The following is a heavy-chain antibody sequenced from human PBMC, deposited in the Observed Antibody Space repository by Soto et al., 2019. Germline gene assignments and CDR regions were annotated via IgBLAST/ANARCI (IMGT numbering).Heavy chain of an antibody. Sequence: SETLSLTCAFYGGSFSGYYWSWLRQPPGKGLEWIGEINHSGSTNYNPSLKSRVTISVDTSKNQFSLKLSSVTAADTAVYYCARSGLLPHYFDYWGQGTLVTVSS. J-gene: IGHJ4*02. V-gene: IGHV4-34*01. CDR1: GGSFSGYY. CDR2: INHSGST. D-gene: IGHD3-22*01. CDR3: ARSGLLPHYFDY.